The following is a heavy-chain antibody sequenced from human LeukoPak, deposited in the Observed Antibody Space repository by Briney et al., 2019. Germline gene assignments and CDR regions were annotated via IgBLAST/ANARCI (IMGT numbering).Heavy chain of an antibody. J-gene: IGHJ4*02. CDR3: MRHEEEDGYNAKPIDF. CDR1: GVSISSSNNF. Sequence: PSETLSLTFTVSGVSISSSNNFWGWIRQPPGKGLEWIGAIHYSGTIYYIPSLKSRVTISLDTSKNQVSLILNSVTAADTAVYYCMRHEEEDGYNAKPIDFWGQGTLVTVSS. D-gene: IGHD5-24*01. CDR2: IHYSGTI. V-gene: IGHV4-39*01.